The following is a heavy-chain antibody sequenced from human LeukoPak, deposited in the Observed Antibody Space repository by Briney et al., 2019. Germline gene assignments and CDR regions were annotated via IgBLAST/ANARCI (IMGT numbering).Heavy chain of an antibody. V-gene: IGHV4-34*01. CDR3: ARGRYSYGFDY. CDR2: INHSGST. Sequence: SETLSLTCAVYGGSFSGYYWSWIRQPPGKGLEWIGEINHSGSTNYNPSLKSRVTISVDTSRNQFSLKLSSVTAADTAVYYCARGRYSYGFDYWGQGTLVTVSS. J-gene: IGHJ4*02. CDR1: GGSFSGYY. D-gene: IGHD5-18*01.